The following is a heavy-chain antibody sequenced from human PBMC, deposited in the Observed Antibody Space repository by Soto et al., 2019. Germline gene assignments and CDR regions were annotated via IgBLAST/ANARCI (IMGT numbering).Heavy chain of an antibody. CDR2: IIPVFGTT. CDR3: ARGGGPYVWFNEF. V-gene: IGHV1-69*01. Sequence: QAQLVQSGAGVKKPGSSVKVSCRDSGGLFSSFAISWVRQAPGQGLEWMGGIIPVFGTTNYAQKFQGRVTITADESTNTAYMELSSLTSDDTAMYYCARGGGPYVWFNEFWGQGTQVTVSS. CDR1: GGLFSSFA. D-gene: IGHD3-16*01. J-gene: IGHJ4*02.